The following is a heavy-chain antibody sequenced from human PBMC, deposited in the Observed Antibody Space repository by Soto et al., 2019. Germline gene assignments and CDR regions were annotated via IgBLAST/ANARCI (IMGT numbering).Heavy chain of an antibody. V-gene: IGHV1-69*08. D-gene: IGHD2-2*01. CDR3: ARDLVRHQRFDH. CDR1: GGTFSSYT. CDR2: IIPILGIA. J-gene: IGHJ5*02. Sequence: QVQLVQSGAEVKKPGSSVKVSCKASGGTFSSYTISWVRQAPGQGLEWMGRIIPILGIANYAQKFQGRVTITADKSTSTAYMELSSLRSEDTAVYYCARDLVRHQRFDHWGQGTLVTVSS.